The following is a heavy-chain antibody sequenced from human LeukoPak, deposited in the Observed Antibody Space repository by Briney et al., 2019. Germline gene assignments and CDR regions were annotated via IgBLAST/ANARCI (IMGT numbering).Heavy chain of an antibody. D-gene: IGHD3-22*01. V-gene: IGHV1-8*01. Sequence: GASVKVSCKASGYTFTSYDINWVRQATGQGLEWMGWMNPNSGNTGYAQKFQGRVTMTRNTSISTAYMELSSLRSEDTAVYYCARLDGSSGYYLDDYYYYGMDVWGQGTTVTVSS. CDR1: GYTFTSYD. CDR3: ARLDGSSGYYLDDYYYYGMDV. J-gene: IGHJ6*02. CDR2: MNPNSGNT.